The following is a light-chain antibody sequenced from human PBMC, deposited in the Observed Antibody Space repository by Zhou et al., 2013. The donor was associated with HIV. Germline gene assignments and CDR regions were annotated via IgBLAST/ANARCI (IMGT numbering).Light chain of an antibody. Sequence: AIQLTQSPSSLSASIGDRVTITCRASQGIRGALAWYQQKQGKAPKLLIYDASSLESGVPARFTGSGSGTHFTLTIVGLQPEDFATFYCQQYYSYSLTFGQGTKVEIK. CDR1: QGIRGA. J-gene: IGKJ1*01. V-gene: IGKV1-13*02. CDR3: QQYYSYSLT. CDR2: DAS.